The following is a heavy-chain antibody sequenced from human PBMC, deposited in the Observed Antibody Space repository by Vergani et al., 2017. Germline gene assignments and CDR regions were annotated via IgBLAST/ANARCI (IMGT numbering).Heavy chain of an antibody. CDR1: GFTFNIYA. V-gene: IGHV3-23*01. CDR2: ITYNVGRT. J-gene: IGHJ4*02. D-gene: IGHD2-8*01. CDR3: AKDYQLMGCLHY. Sequence: EVRLLESGGGLVQPGGSLRLSCAASGFTFNIYAMSWVRQAPGKGLEWVSTITYNVGRTYYADSVTGRFTISRDNSKNTLFLQSKTLRAVDTGGYYCAKDYQLMGCLHYWGRGTLVAVSS.